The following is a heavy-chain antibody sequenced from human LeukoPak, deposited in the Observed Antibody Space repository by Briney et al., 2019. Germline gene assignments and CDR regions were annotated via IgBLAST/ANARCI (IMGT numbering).Heavy chain of an antibody. Sequence: SETLSLTCTVSGGSISSSSYYWGWLRQPSGKGLEWIGSIYYSGSTYYNPSLKSRVTISVDTSKYQFSLKLSSVTAADTAVYYCARRRGGYDYFDYWGQGTLVTVSS. V-gene: IGHV4-39*01. J-gene: IGHJ4*02. CDR3: ARRRGGYDYFDY. CDR2: IYYSGST. D-gene: IGHD3-3*01. CDR1: GGSISSSSYY.